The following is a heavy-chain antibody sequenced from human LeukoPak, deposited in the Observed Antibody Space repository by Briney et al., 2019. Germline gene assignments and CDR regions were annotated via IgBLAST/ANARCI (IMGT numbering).Heavy chain of an antibody. J-gene: IGHJ4*02. Sequence: GGSLRLSCAASGFTFSSYAMSWVRQAPGKGLEWVSGISDSGGSTYYADSMKGRFTISRDNYKKTLYLQMNSLRAEDTAVYYCAKGYSSGWYDYWGQGTLVTVSS. CDR3: AKGYSSGWYDY. D-gene: IGHD6-19*01. CDR2: ISDSGGST. V-gene: IGHV3-23*01. CDR1: GFTFSSYA.